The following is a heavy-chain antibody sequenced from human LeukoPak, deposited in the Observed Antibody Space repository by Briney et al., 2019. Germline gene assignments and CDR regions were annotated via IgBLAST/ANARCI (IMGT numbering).Heavy chain of an antibody. Sequence: SETLSLTCTVSGGSISSYYWSWIRQPAGKGLEWIGRIYTSGSTNYNPSLKRRVTMSVDTSKNQFSLKLSSVTAADTAVYYCARANPLYDSSGYYFPDAYYFDYWGQGTLVTVSS. CDR2: IYTSGST. J-gene: IGHJ4*02. D-gene: IGHD3-22*01. V-gene: IGHV4-4*07. CDR3: ARANPLYDSSGYYFPDAYYFDY. CDR1: GGSISSYY.